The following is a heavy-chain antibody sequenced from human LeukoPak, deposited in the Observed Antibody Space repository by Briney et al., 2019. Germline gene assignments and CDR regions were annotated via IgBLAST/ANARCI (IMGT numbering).Heavy chain of an antibody. CDR3: ARDEWEGWFDP. J-gene: IGHJ5*02. Sequence: SETLSLTCAVYGGSFSGYYWSWIRQPPGKGLEWIGEINHSGSTNYNPSLKSRVTISVDTSKNQFSLKLSSVTAADTAVYYCARDEWEGWFDPWGQGTLVTVSS. CDR2: INHSGST. D-gene: IGHD1-26*01. V-gene: IGHV4-34*01. CDR1: GGSFSGYY.